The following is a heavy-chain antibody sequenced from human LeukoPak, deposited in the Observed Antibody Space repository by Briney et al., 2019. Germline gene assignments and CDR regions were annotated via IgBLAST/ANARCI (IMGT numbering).Heavy chain of an antibody. J-gene: IGHJ3*01. CDR1: GGSISSGGYY. Sequence: PSETLSLTCTVSGGSISSGGYYWSWIRQPPGKGLEWIGYIYHSGSTYYNPSLKSRVTISVDRSKNQFSLKLSSVTAADTAVYYCARDYDFWSGYYWNDWGRGTMVTVSS. V-gene: IGHV4-30-2*01. CDR3: ARDYDFWSGYYWND. D-gene: IGHD3-3*01. CDR2: IYHSGST.